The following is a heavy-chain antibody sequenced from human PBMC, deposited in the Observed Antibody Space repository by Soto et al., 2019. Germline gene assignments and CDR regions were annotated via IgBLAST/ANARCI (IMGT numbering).Heavy chain of an antibody. Sequence: GASVKVSCKASGYTFTGYYMHWVRQAPGQGLEWMGWINPNSGGTNYAQKFQGWVTMTRDTSISTAYMELSRLRSDGTAVYYCARDSGPPPTYDFWSGYYTDRYFDYSGQGHLVTVSS. CDR2: INPNSGGT. D-gene: IGHD3-3*01. J-gene: IGHJ4*02. CDR3: ARDSGPPPTYDFWSGYYTDRYFDY. V-gene: IGHV1-2*04. CDR1: GYTFTGYY.